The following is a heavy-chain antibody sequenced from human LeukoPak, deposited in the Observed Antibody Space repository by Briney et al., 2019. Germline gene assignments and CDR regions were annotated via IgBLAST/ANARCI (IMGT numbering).Heavy chain of an antibody. CDR2: IYPGDSDT. CDR3: ATRPYYDILTGYPGAAFDV. Sequence: GESLKISCKGSGYSFTSYWIGWVRQMPGKGLEWMGIIYPGDSDTRYSPSFQGQVTLSADTSINTAYLHLSSLQASDTAIYYCATRPYYDILTGYPGAAFDVWGQGTMVTVSS. CDR1: GYSFTSYW. J-gene: IGHJ3*01. D-gene: IGHD3-9*01. V-gene: IGHV5-51*01.